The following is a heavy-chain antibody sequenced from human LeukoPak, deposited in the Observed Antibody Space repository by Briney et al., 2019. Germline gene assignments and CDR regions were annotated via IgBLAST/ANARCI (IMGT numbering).Heavy chain of an antibody. CDR2: ISGSGGST. V-gene: IGHV3-23*01. CDR1: GFTFSSYA. J-gene: IGHJ1*01. Sequence: GGSLRLSCAAPGFTFSSYAMSWARQAPGKGLEWVSAISGSGGSTYYADSAKGRFTISRDNSKNTLYLQMNSLRAEDTAVYYCAKDPIGQQLVEYFQHWGQGTLVTVSS. D-gene: IGHD6-13*01. CDR3: AKDPIGQQLVEYFQH.